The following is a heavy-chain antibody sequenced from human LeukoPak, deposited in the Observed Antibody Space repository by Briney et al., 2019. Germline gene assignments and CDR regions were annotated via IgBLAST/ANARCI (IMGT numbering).Heavy chain of an antibody. V-gene: IGHV3-66*01. Sequence: GGSLRLSCAASGFSVSNNHVTWVRQAPGKGLEWVAVISNSGTTYYADSVKGRLTISRDNSKNTVYLQMNSLRAEDTAVYYCAGFGGYSFWGPGTLVTASS. CDR3: AGFGGYSF. D-gene: IGHD4-23*01. J-gene: IGHJ4*02. CDR2: ISNSGTT. CDR1: GFSVSNNH.